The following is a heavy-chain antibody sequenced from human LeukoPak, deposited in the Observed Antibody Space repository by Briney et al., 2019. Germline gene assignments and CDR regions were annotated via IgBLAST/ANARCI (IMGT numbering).Heavy chain of an antibody. J-gene: IGHJ4*02. D-gene: IGHD3-10*01. V-gene: IGHV3-23*01. Sequence: GGSMRLSCAASGFTFSSYAMSWVRQSPGKGLEWVSAISGSGGSTYYADSVKGRFTISRDNSKNTLYLQMNSLRAEDTAVYYRAKTSSGSYGDYWGQGTLVTVSS. CDR1: GFTFSSYA. CDR2: ISGSGGST. CDR3: AKTSSGSYGDY.